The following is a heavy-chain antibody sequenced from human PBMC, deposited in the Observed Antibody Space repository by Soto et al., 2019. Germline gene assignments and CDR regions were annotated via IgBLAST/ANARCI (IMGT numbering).Heavy chain of an antibody. D-gene: IGHD3-16*02. J-gene: IGHJ4*02. CDR2: ISTSGGRT. Sequence: EVQLLESGGGLVQPGGSLRLSCTASGITFSNYAMRWVRQAPRKGLEWVSSISTSGGRTDYADSVKGRFTISRDNSKNTLYLQMNSLRVEDTAVDYCAKDPERYDDVWGTYRYIDHWGQGTLVTVSS. CDR1: GITFSNYA. V-gene: IGHV3-23*01. CDR3: AKDPERYDDVWGTYRYIDH.